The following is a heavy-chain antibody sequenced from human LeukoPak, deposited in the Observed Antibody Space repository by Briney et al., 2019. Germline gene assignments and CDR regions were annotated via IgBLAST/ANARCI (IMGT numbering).Heavy chain of an antibody. J-gene: IGHJ4*02. CDR3: ARGPTYYYDSSGYADDY. Sequence: SETLSLTCTVSGGSISSYYWSWIRQPPGKGLEWIGYIYYSGSTNYNPSLKSRVTISVDTSKNQFSLKLSSVTAADTAVYYCARGPTYYYDSSGYADDYWGQGTLVTVSS. V-gene: IGHV4-59*01. CDR1: GGSISSYY. CDR2: IYYSGST. D-gene: IGHD3-22*01.